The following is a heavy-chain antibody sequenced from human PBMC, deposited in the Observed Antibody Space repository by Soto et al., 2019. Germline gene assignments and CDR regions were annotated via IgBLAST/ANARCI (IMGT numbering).Heavy chain of an antibody. J-gene: IGHJ4*02. CDR1: GFTVSSNY. Sequence: GGSLRLSCAASGFTVSSNYMSWVRQAPGKGLEWVSVIYSGGSTYYADSVKGRFTTSRDNSKNTLYLQMNSLRAEDTAVYYCARVAVVAAKTLDYWGQGTLVTVSS. D-gene: IGHD2-15*01. V-gene: IGHV3-53*05. CDR3: ARVAVVAAKTLDY. CDR2: IYSGGST.